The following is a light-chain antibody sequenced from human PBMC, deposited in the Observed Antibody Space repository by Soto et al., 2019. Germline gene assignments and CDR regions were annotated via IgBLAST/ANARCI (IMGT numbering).Light chain of an antibody. CDR3: LLYHGGARG. J-gene: IGLJ2*01. CDR1: TGAVTSTYF. Sequence: QTVVTQEPSLTVSPGGTVTLTCASSTGAVTSTYFPNWFQQKPGQTPRPLIYSTSNKHSWTPARFSGSLLGGKAALTLSGVQPEDEAEYYCLLYHGGARGFGGGTKLTVL. CDR2: STS. V-gene: IGLV7-43*01.